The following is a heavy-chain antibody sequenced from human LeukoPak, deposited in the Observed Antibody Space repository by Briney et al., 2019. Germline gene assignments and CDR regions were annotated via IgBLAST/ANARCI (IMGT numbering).Heavy chain of an antibody. CDR2: IKQDVSEK. J-gene: IGHJ6*03. D-gene: IGHD4-17*01. CDR1: GFTFRSYW. Sequence: PGGSLRLSCAASGFTFRSYWMNWVRQPPGKGLEWVANIKQDVSEKYYVDSVKGRFTISRDNAKTSLYLQMNSLRAEATAVYYCARRRTVSIPYYSYYYMDVWGKGTTVTISS. V-gene: IGHV3-7*01. CDR3: ARRRTVSIPYYSYYYMDV.